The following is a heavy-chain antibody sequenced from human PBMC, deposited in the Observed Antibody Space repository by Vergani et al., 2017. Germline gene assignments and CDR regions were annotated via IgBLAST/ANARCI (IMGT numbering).Heavy chain of an antibody. D-gene: IGHD2-21*02. CDR2: IGKDGINT. Sequence: QVQLAESAGGVVQPGGSLRLSCAASGFTFSNFGMHWIRQAQGKGLEWLAYIGKDGINTRYRDAVKGRFTVSRDNSKHILYLQMDSLRSEDTALYYCAKYLRDSTDGLPNSWGTGTLVIVSS. J-gene: IGHJ4*02. CDR1: GFTFSNFG. V-gene: IGHV3-30*02. CDR3: AKYLRDSTDGLPNS.